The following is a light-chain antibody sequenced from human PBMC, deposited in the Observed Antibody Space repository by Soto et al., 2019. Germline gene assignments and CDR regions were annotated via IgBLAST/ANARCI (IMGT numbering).Light chain of an antibody. J-gene: IGLJ2*01. CDR3: ATWDDRLNGPV. CDR1: SSNIGGNT. CDR2: SDN. Sequence: QSVLTQPPSASGTPGQRVTISCSGSSSNIGGNTVNWYQHLPGTAPKLLMYSDNQRPSGVPDRFSGSKSGTSASLAISGLQSEDEADYYCATWDDRLNGPVFGGGTKLTVL. V-gene: IGLV1-44*01.